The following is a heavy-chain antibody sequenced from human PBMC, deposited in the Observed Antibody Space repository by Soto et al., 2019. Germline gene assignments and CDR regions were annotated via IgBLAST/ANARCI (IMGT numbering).Heavy chain of an antibody. V-gene: IGHV3-30-3*01. J-gene: IGHJ4*02. CDR3: ATESPVTTTYYFDY. Sequence: PGGSLRLSCAASGFTFSSHAMHWVRQAPGKGLEWVAVISYDGSNKYYADSVKGRFTISRDNSKNTLYLLMNSLRAEDTAVYYCATESPVTTTYYFDYWGQGTLVTVSS. CDR1: GFTFSSHA. D-gene: IGHD4-17*01. CDR2: ISYDGSNK.